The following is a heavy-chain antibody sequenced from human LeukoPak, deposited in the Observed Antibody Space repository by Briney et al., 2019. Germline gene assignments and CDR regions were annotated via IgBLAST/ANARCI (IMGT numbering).Heavy chain of an antibody. CDR3: ARDRDYGDYVLGY. CDR2: INPNSGDT. V-gene: IGHV1-2*06. CDR1: GYTFTAYY. Sequence: GASLKVSCKASGYTFTAYYMHWVRQAPGQGLEWMGRINPNSGDTNYAQKFQGRVTMTRDTSINTAYMEVSRLRSDDTAVYYCARDRDYGDYVLGYWGQGTLVTVSS. D-gene: IGHD4-17*01. J-gene: IGHJ4*02.